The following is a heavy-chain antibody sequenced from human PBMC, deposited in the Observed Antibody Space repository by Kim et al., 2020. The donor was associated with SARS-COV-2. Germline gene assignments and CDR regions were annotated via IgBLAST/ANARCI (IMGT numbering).Heavy chain of an antibody. CDR1: DYTFAAYG. CDR3: ARGGRGDHFYNGMDV. Sequence: ASVKVSCKASDYTFAAYGISWVRQARGQGLEWMGGIGAYNGMSDYGQTFHDRITMTTDISSSTAYLEVRSLRSDDTAIYYCARGGRGDHFYNGMDVWGQGTAVIVSS. CDR2: IGAYNGMS. D-gene: IGHD2-21*02. V-gene: IGHV1-18*01. J-gene: IGHJ6*02.